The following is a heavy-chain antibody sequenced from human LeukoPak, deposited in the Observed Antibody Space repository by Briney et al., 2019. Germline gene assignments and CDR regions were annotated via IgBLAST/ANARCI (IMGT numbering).Heavy chain of an antibody. CDR1: GYTFTSHD. D-gene: IGHD1-14*01. CDR2: MNPNSGNT. CDR3: AGGRGTRGGWFDP. J-gene: IGHJ5*02. V-gene: IGHV1-8*01. Sequence: ASVKVSCKASGYTFTSHDINWVRQATGQGLEWMGWMNPNSGNTGYAQKFQGSVTMTRNTSMSTAYMELSSLRSEDTAVYYCAGGRGTRGGWFDPWGQGALVTVSS.